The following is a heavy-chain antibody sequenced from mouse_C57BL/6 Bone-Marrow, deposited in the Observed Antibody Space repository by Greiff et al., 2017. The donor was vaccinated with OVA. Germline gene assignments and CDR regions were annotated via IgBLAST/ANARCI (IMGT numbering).Heavy chain of an antibody. V-gene: IGHV1-78*01. D-gene: IGHD1-1*01. Sequence: VQRVESDAELVKPGASVKISCKVSGYTFTDHTIHWMKQRPEQGLEWIGYIYPRDGSTKYNEKFKGKATLTADKSSSTAYMQLNSLTSEDSAVYFCARTGSSYPYYFDYWGQGTTLTVSS. J-gene: IGHJ2*01. CDR2: IYPRDGST. CDR1: GYTFTDHT. CDR3: ARTGSSYPYYFDY.